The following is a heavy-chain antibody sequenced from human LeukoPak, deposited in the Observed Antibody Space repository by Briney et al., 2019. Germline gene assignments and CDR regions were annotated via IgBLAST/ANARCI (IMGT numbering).Heavy chain of an antibody. Sequence: SVKVSCKASGGTFNTYTISWVRQAPGQGLEWMGGVIPIFGTTKYAQKFQGRVTITADEPTTTAYMELSSLTSEDTAVYYCARGLQGMATIVDASDIWGQGTKVTVSS. CDR2: VIPIFGTT. CDR1: GGTFNTYT. CDR3: ARGLQGMATIVDASDI. V-gene: IGHV1-69*13. J-gene: IGHJ3*02. D-gene: IGHD5-24*01.